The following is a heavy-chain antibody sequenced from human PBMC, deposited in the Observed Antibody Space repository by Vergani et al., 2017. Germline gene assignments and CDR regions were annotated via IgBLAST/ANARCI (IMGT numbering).Heavy chain of an antibody. D-gene: IGHD5-24*01. CDR3: ARAVGRDGYNYPLSYYYYGMDV. V-gene: IGHV6-1*01. CDR2: TYYRSKWYN. Sequence: QVQLQQSGPGLAKPSQTLSLTCAISGDSVSSNSAAWNWIRQSPSRGLEWLGRTYYRSKWYNDYAVSVKSRITINTDTSKNQFSLQLNSVTPEDTAVYYCARAVGRDGYNYPLSYYYYGMDVWGQGTTVTVSS. J-gene: IGHJ6*02. CDR1: GDSVSSNSAA.